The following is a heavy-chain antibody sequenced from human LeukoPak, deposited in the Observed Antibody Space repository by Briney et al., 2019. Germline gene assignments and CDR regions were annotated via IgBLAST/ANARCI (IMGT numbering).Heavy chain of an antibody. J-gene: IGHJ5*02. CDR2: INHSGST. CDR1: GGSFSGYY. D-gene: IGHD2-21*02. V-gene: IGHV4-34*01. Sequence: SETLSLTCAVYGGSFSGYYWSWIRQPPGKGLEWIGEINHSGSTNYNPSLKSRVTISVDTSKNQFSLKLSSVTAADTAVYYCARGPYIVVVTACWGWFDPWGQGTLVTVSS. CDR3: ARGPYIVVVTACWGWFDP.